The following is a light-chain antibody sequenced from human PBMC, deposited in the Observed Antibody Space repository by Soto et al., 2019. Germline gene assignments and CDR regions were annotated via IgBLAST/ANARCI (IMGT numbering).Light chain of an antibody. J-gene: IGKJ5*01. CDR1: QDISNW. Sequence: IQVIQSPSSVSANVGDRVTISCRASQDISNWLAWYQQKPGEAPKFLIYAASNLQSGVPSKFSVSGSGTDFTLTISSLQPEDIATYFCQQYDSLPITFGHGTRLEI. CDR2: AAS. CDR3: QQYDSLPIT. V-gene: IGKV1-12*01.